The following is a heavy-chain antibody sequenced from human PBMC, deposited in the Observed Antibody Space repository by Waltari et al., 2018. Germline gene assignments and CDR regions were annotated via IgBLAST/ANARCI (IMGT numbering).Heavy chain of an antibody. D-gene: IGHD5-12*01. J-gene: IGHJ4*02. CDR2: IWYDGSNK. V-gene: IGHV3-33*01. CDR3: AREGYGYYCEH. Sequence: GRSLRLSCAASGFTFSSYGMHWVRQAPGKGLEWVAVIWYDGSNKYYADSVKGRFTISRDNSKNTLYLQMNSLRDDDTAVYYCAREGYGYYCEHWGQGTRVSVSS. CDR1: GFTFSSYG.